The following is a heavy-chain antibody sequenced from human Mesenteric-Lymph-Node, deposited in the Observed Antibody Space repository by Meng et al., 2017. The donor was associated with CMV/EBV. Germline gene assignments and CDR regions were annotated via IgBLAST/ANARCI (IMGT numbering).Heavy chain of an antibody. V-gene: IGHV1-69*02. CDR3: AGGIAAAGSRWFDP. D-gene: IGHD6-13*01. Sequence: QVQLVQSGAEVKKPGASVKVPCKAAGGTFSSYTISWVRQAPGQGLEWMGRIIPILGIANYEQKFQGRVTITADKSTSTAYMELSSLRSEDTAVYYCAGGIAAAGSRWFDPWGQGTLVTVSS. J-gene: IGHJ5*02. CDR1: GGTFSSYT. CDR2: IIPILGIA.